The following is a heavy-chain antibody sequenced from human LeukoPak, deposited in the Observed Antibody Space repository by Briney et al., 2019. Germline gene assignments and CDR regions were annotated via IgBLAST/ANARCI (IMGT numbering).Heavy chain of an antibody. J-gene: IGHJ4*02. CDR2: ISHSGST. CDR3: ARAALVRFLEWLPDY. CDR1: GGSFSGYY. D-gene: IGHD3-3*01. V-gene: IGHV4-34*01. Sequence: SETLSLTCAVYGGSFSGYYWSWIRQPPGKGLEWIGEISHSGSTNYNPSLKSRVTISVDTSKNQFSLKLSSVTAADTAVYYCARAALVRFLEWLPDYWGQGTLVTVSS.